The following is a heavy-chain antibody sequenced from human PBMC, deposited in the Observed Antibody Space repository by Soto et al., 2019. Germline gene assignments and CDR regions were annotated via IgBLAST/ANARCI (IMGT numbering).Heavy chain of an antibody. Sequence: GSLRLSCAASGFTFSSYAMSWVRQAPGKGLEWVSAISGSGGSTYYADSVKGRFTISRDNSKNTLYLQMNSLRAEDTAVYYCAKEVRFLEWLPIDYFDYWGQGTLVTVSS. CDR3: AKEVRFLEWLPIDYFDY. V-gene: IGHV3-23*01. CDR2: ISGSGGST. D-gene: IGHD3-3*01. CDR1: GFTFSSYA. J-gene: IGHJ4*02.